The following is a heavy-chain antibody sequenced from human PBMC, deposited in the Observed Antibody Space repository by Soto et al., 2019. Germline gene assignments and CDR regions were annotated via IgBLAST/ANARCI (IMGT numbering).Heavy chain of an antibody. Sequence: QVQLVQSGAEVKKPGSSVKFSCKASGGTFSSYAISWVRQAPGQGLEWMGGIIPIFGTANYAQKFQGRITSTADESTRTAYMALSSLRSEDTAVYYCARGVTMATITAFDYWGQGTLVTVSS. CDR2: IIPIFGTA. D-gene: IGHD5-12*01. J-gene: IGHJ4*02. CDR1: GGTFSSYA. CDR3: ARGVTMATITAFDY. V-gene: IGHV1-69*01.